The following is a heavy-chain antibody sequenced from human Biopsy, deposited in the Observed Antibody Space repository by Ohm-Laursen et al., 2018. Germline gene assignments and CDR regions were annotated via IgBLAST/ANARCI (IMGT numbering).Heavy chain of an antibody. CDR1: GGTLITYA. Sequence: SVKVSCKASGGTLITYAISWVRQAPGQGLEWLGGNIPILGTGNYAQKFQDRVTVAADTSTSTATMELRSLRSDDTAVYYCATKLTGYFHHWGQGTLIIVSS. CDR2: NIPILGTG. D-gene: IGHD3-9*01. V-gene: IGHV1-69*06. CDR3: ATKLTGYFHH. J-gene: IGHJ1*01.